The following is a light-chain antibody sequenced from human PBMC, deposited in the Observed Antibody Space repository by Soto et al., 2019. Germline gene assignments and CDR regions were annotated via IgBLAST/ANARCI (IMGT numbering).Light chain of an antibody. CDR2: DAS. V-gene: IGKV3-11*01. J-gene: IGKJ1*01. CDR1: PSVNSH. CDR3: QQRSNWPKT. Sequence: IVMTQSPATLSVSPGERATLSCRTSPSVNSHLAWYQHKPGQAPSLLIYDASNRATGIPARFSGSGSGTDFTLTISRLEPEDFAVYYCQQRSNWPKTFGQGTKVDIK.